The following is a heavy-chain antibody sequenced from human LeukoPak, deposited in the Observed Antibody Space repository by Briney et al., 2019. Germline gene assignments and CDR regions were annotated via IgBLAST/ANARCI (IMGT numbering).Heavy chain of an antibody. J-gene: IGHJ1*01. D-gene: IGHD2-2*01. V-gene: IGHV4-34*01. CDR2: INHSGST. CDR3: ARRPAAVDH. CDR1: GGSFNNYY. Sequence: SETLSLTCAVYGGSFNNYYWTWTRQPPGKGLEWIGEINHSGSTKYNPSLKSRVTMSVDTSKSQFSLRLNSVTAADTAVYYCARRPAAVDHWGQGTLVTVSS.